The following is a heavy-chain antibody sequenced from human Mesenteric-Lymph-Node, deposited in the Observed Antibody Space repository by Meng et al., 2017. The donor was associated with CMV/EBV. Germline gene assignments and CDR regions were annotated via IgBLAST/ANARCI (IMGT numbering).Heavy chain of an antibody. V-gene: IGHV3-21*01. CDR3: ARDKIAARRGYYYGMDV. Sequence: GESLKISCAASGSTFSSYSMNWVRPAPGKGLEWVSSISSSSSYIYYADSVKGRFTISRDNAKNSLYLQMNSLRAEDTAVYYCARDKIAARRGYYYGMDVWGQGTTVTVSS. D-gene: IGHD6-6*01. J-gene: IGHJ6*02. CDR1: GSTFSSYS. CDR2: ISSSSSYI.